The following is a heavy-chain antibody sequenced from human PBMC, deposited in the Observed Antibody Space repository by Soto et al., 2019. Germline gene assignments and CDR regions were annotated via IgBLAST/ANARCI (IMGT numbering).Heavy chain of an antibody. CDR1: GGSFSGYY. J-gene: IGHJ4*02. CDR2: INHSGST. V-gene: IGHV4-34*01. D-gene: IGHD3-10*01. Sequence: KPSETLSLTCAVYGGSFSGYYWSWIRQPPVKGLEWIGEINHSGSTNYNPSLKSRVTISIDTSKNQFSLKLSSVTAADTAVYYCATQKRGYYGSGSYSYFDYWGQGTLVTVSS. CDR3: ATQKRGYYGSGSYSYFDY.